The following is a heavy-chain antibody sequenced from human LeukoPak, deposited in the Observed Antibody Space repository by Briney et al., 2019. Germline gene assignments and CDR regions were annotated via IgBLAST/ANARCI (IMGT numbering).Heavy chain of an antibody. CDR1: GGSYSAYS. V-gene: IGHV4-34*01. Sequence: SETLSLTCAVDGGSYSAYSWSWIRQPPGKGLEWIGEINHSGSTNSNPSLKSRVTISVDTSKNQFSLKLSSVTAADTAVYYCARVHYGDYAEYFQHWGQGTLVTVSS. J-gene: IGHJ1*01. CDR2: INHSGST. CDR3: ARVHYGDYAEYFQH. D-gene: IGHD4-17*01.